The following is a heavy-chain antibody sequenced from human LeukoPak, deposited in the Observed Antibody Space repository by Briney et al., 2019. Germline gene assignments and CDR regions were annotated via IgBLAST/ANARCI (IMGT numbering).Heavy chain of an antibody. Sequence: ALVKVSCKASGYSFIAYFIHWVRQAPGEGLEWMGRVNPRNGGPDYARKFQGRVTLTRDTSISTAYMELSSLRSDDTAVYYCAAMGLEVPAEIFAIWGQGTPVTVSS. V-gene: IGHV1-2*02. J-gene: IGHJ4*02. D-gene: IGHD2-2*01. CDR3: AAMGLEVPAEIFAI. CDR1: GYSFIAYF. CDR2: VNPRNGGP.